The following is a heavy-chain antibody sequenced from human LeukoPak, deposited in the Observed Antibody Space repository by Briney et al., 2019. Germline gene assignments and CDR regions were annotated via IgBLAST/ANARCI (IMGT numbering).Heavy chain of an antibody. V-gene: IGHV3-7*01. CDR2: IKEDGTDK. J-gene: IGHJ4*02. D-gene: IGHD5-24*01. Sequence: GGSLRLSCAASGFTFRNVWMSWVRQAPGKGLEWVANIKEDGTDKYYMDSVKGRFTISRDNAKNSLYLHMNSLTAEDTAVYFCATDRGWLGHDYWGQGDLGTVSS. CDR1: GFTFRNVW. CDR3: ATDRGWLGHDY.